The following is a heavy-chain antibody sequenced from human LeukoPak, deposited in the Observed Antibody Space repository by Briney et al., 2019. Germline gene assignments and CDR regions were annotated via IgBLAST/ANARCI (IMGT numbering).Heavy chain of an antibody. CDR3: AKDPLYYDFWSGSFDY. CDR1: GFTFSSYA. Sequence: GGSLRLSCAASGFTFSSYAMSWVRQAPGKGLEWVSAISGSGGSTYYADSVKGRFTTSRDNSKNTLYLQMNSLRAEDTAVYYCAKDPLYYDFWSGSFDYWGQGTLVTVSS. CDR2: ISGSGGST. J-gene: IGHJ4*02. D-gene: IGHD3-3*01. V-gene: IGHV3-23*01.